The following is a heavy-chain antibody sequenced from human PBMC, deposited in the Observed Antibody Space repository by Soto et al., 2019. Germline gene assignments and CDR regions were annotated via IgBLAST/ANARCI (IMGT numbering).Heavy chain of an antibody. CDR1: VYTFTGYY. J-gene: IGHJ3*02. CDR2: INPNSGGT. Sequence: GASVKVSCKASVYTFTGYYMHWVRQAPGQGLEWMGWINPNSGGTNYAQKFQGWVTMTRDTSISTAYMELSRLRSDDTAVYYCARSRDPVFVVVTAQAFDIWGQGTMVTVSS. CDR3: ARSRDPVFVVVTAQAFDI. D-gene: IGHD2-21*02. V-gene: IGHV1-2*04.